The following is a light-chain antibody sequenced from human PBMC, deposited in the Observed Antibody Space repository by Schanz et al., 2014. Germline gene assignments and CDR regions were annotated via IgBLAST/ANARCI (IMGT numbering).Light chain of an antibody. CDR2: EVS. J-gene: IGLJ3*02. CDR1: SSDVGGYNY. CDR3: CSHAGSNTWV. V-gene: IGLV2-8*01. Sequence: QSALTQPASVSGSPGQSITISCTGTSSDVGGYNYVSWYQQHPGKAPKLMIYEVSNRPSGVPDRFSGSKSGNTASLTVSGLQAEDEAEYYCCSHAGSNTWVFGGGTKLTVL.